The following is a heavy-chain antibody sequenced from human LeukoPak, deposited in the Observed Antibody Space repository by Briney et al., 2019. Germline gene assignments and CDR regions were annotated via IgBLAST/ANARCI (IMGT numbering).Heavy chain of an antibody. Sequence: SETLSFTCTVSGGSISSYYWSWIRQPPGKGLEWIGYIYYSGSTNYNPSLKSRVTISVDTSKNQFSLKLSSVTAADTAVYYCARHSGVRFGEFIDYWGQGTLVTVSS. CDR2: IYYSGST. CDR3: ARHSGVRFGEFIDY. D-gene: IGHD3-10*01. CDR1: GGSISSYY. V-gene: IGHV4-59*08. J-gene: IGHJ4*02.